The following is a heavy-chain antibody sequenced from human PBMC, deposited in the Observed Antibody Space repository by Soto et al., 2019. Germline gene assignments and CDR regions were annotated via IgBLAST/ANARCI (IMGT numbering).Heavy chain of an antibody. D-gene: IGHD1-26*01. CDR1: GFTFSSYS. J-gene: IGHJ4*02. V-gene: IGHV3-48*01. Sequence: PGGSLRLSCAASGFTFSSYSMNWVRQAPGKGLEWVSYISSSRSTIYYADSVKGRFTISRDNAKNSLYLQMNSLRAEDTAVYYCAKGGPPRIVAKQSAKVPFDYWGQGTLVTVSS. CDR3: AKGGPPRIVAKQSAKVPFDY. CDR2: ISSSRSTI.